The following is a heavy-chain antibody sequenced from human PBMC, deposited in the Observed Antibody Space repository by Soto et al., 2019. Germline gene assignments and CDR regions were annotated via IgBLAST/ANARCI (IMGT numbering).Heavy chain of an antibody. D-gene: IGHD6-13*01. V-gene: IGHV4-34*01. Sequence: SETLSLTCAVYGGSFSGYYWSWIRQTPGKGLEWTGEINHSGSTNYNPSLKSRVTISVDTSKNQFSLKLSSVTAADTAVYYCARGTRLYSSSWYYFDYWGQGTLVTVSS. CDR3: ARGTRLYSSSWYYFDY. J-gene: IGHJ4*02. CDR1: GGSFSGYY. CDR2: INHSGST.